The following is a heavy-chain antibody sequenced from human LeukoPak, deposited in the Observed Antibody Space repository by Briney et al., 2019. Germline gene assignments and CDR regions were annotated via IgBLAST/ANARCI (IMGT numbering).Heavy chain of an antibody. V-gene: IGHV4-4*07. D-gene: IGHD6-19*01. J-gene: IGHJ5*02. Sequence: PSETLSLTCTGSGGSIMNHYWSWIRQPAGKGLEWIGRIYSSGSANYSPSLKNRVSMSIDTSNNHFSLNLTSVTAADTALYFCARDVRYASGSSTPESWGQGTLVTVSS. CDR2: IYSSGSA. CDR3: ARDVRYASGSSTPES. CDR1: GGSIMNHY.